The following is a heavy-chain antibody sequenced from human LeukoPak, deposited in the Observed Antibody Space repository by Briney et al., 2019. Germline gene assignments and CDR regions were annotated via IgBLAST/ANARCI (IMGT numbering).Heavy chain of an antibody. J-gene: IGHJ6*02. D-gene: IGHD3-9*01. CDR1: GFTVSSNY. Sequence: GGSLRHSCVASGFTVSSNYMSWVRQAPGKGGEWVSVIYRGGSTYYADPVKGRFTTPRENSKNTLYLKMNSLRAEDTAVYYCAREETYYDILTGPHYYGMDVWGQGTTVTVSS. CDR2: IYRGGST. CDR3: AREETYYDILTGPHYYGMDV. V-gene: IGHV3-66*01.